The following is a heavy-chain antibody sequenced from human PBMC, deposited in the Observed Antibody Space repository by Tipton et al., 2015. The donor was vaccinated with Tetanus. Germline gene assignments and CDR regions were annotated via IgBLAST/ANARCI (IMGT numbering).Heavy chain of an antibody. CDR1: GFSVSSNY. CDR3: ARVPVGGGYFDM. J-gene: IGHJ2*01. CDR2: IYAAGST. D-gene: IGHD2-15*01. Sequence: GSLRLSCAASGFSVSSNYIGWVRQAPGKGLEWVSIIYAAGSTYYADSVKGRFSISRDISQDKVFLQMDSVRPEDTAVYYCARVPVGGGYFDMWGRGTLVTVSS. V-gene: IGHV3-53*01.